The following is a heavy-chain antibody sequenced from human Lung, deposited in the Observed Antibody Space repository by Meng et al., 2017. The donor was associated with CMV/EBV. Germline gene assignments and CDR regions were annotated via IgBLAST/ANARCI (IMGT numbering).Heavy chain of an antibody. CDR2: ILYDGSDK. D-gene: IGHD2/OR15-2a*01. CDR1: VFIFSTYA. CDR3: AKAHGLSTYFSLGYGLDV. J-gene: IGHJ6*02. V-gene: IGHV3-30*02. Sequence: GGSLRLXCAASVFIFSTYAMHWVRQAPGKGLEWVAFILYDGSDKYYADSVKGRFTISRDNSKNTLYLQVSSLRPEDTAVYYCAKAHGLSTYFSLGYGLDVWGQGTTVTVSS.